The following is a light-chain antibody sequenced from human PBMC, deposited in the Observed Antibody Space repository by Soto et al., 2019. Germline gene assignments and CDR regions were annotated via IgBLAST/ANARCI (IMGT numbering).Light chain of an antibody. V-gene: IGKV1-5*03. CDR2: KAS. Sequence: DIQMTQSPSTLSASVGDRVTITCRASQSISSWLAWYQQKPGKAPKLLIYKASSLESGVPSRFSGSGSGTEFTLTISSLQPDYFATYSCQQYNSSPWTFGQGTKVEIK. CDR3: QQYNSSPWT. CDR1: QSISSW. J-gene: IGKJ1*01.